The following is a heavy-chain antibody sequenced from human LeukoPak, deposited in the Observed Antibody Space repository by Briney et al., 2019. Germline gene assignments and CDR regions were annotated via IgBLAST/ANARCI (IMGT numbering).Heavy chain of an antibody. D-gene: IGHD2-2*02. V-gene: IGHV3-23*01. CDR2: LSGSGDDT. Sequence: GGSLSLSCVVSGFTVSSYGMRCVRQAAGEGLGWVAGLSGSGDDTFYADSVKGRFTITRDNSRNTLYLQMNSLGGEDTAGYHCAKEWAIRGQPIFDAWGQGILVTVSS. J-gene: IGHJ5*02. CDR3: AKEWAIRGQPIFDA. CDR1: GFTVSSYG.